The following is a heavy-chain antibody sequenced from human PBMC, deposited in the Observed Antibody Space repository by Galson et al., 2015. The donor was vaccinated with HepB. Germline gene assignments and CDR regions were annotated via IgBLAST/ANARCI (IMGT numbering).Heavy chain of an antibody. CDR3: ANMAIGDITTDEKYYYYGMDV. Sequence: SLRLSCAASGFTFSSYGMHWVRQAPGKGLEWVAFIRYDGSNKYYADSVKGRFTISRDNSKNTLYLQMNSLRAEDTAVYYCANMAIGDITTDEKYYYYGMDVWGQGTTVTVSS. J-gene: IGHJ6*02. CDR2: IRYDGSNK. V-gene: IGHV3-30*02. CDR1: GFTFSSYG. D-gene: IGHD3-22*01.